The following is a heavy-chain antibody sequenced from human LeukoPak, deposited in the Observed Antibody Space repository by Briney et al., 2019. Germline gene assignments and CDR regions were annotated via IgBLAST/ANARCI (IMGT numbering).Heavy chain of an antibody. D-gene: IGHD3-22*01. Sequence: GGSLRLSCAASGFTFSSYAMSWVRQAPGKGLEWVSAISGSGGSTYYADSVKGRFTTSRDNSKNTLYLQMNSLRAEDTAVYYCAKDYYYDSSGYLIYWGQGTLVTVSS. CDR2: ISGSGGST. V-gene: IGHV3-23*01. J-gene: IGHJ4*02. CDR1: GFTFSSYA. CDR3: AKDYYYDSSGYLIY.